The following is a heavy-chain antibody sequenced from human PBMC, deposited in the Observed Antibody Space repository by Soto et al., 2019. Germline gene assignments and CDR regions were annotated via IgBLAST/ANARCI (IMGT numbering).Heavy chain of an antibody. J-gene: IGHJ5*02. D-gene: IGHD3-3*01. Sequence: SETLSLTCAVSGGSISSGGSSWSWIRQPPGKGLEWIGYIYHSGSTYYNPSLKSRVTISVDRSKNQFSLKLSSVTAADTAVYYCARCIFGVLSGHSWFDPWGQGTLVTVSS. V-gene: IGHV4-30-2*01. CDR3: ARCIFGVLSGHSWFDP. CDR1: GGSISSGGSS. CDR2: IYHSGST.